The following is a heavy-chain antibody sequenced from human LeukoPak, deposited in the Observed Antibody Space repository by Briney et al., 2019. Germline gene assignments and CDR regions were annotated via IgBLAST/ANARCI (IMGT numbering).Heavy chain of an antibody. D-gene: IGHD4-17*01. J-gene: IGHJ5*02. V-gene: IGHV3-23*01. CDR3: TKDPNGDYIGAFDP. CDR2: ITGGHYAT. Sequence: GRSLRLSCAASGFSFSSFAMTWVRQAPGKGLEWVFSITGGHYATYNTDSVKGRFTISRDNAKNTLYLQMNSLRADDTAIYYCTKDPNGDYIGAFDPWGQGTLVTVSS. CDR1: GFSFSSFA.